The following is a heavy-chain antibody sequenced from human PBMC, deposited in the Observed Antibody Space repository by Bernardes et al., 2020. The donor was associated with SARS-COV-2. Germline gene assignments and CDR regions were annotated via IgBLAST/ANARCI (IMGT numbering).Heavy chain of an antibody. CDR3: AKDLSSWGHFDY. J-gene: IGHJ4*02. D-gene: IGHD6-13*01. CDR2: ISWNSGSI. Sequence: GGSLRLSCAASGFTFDDYAMHWVRQAPGKGLEWVSGISWNSGSIGYADSVKGRFTISRDNAKNSLYLQMNSLRAEDTALYYCAKDLSSWGHFDYWGQGTLVTVSS. V-gene: IGHV3-9*01. CDR1: GFTFDDYA.